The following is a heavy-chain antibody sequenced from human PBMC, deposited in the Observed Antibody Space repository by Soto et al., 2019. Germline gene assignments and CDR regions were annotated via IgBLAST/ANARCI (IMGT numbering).Heavy chain of an antibody. CDR1: GYTFTGYY. D-gene: IGHD2-2*02. V-gene: IGHV1-2*02. J-gene: IGHJ5*02. CDR3: ASGYCSSTSCYSDWFDP. CDR2: INPNSGGT. Sequence: QVQLVQSGAEVKKPGASVKVSCKASGYTFTGYYMHWVRQAPGQGLEWMGWINPNSGGTNYAQKFQGRVTMNRDTSISTAYMELSRLRSDDTAVYYCASGYCSSTSCYSDWFDPWGQGTLVTVSS.